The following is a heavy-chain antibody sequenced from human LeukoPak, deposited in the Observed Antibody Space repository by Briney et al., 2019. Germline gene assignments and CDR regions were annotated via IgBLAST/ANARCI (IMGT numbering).Heavy chain of an antibody. CDR1: GFTLSSYG. CDR2: ISYAGSNE. Sequence: PGGSLRLSCAASGFTLSSYGMHWVRQAPGKGLEWVAVISYAGSNEYYVDSVKGRFTISRDNSKNTLYLQMNSLRAEDTAVYYCAKDSLRWSYFYYGMDVWGQGTTVTVSS. V-gene: IGHV3-30*18. CDR3: AKDSLRWSYFYYGMDV. J-gene: IGHJ6*02. D-gene: IGHD4-23*01.